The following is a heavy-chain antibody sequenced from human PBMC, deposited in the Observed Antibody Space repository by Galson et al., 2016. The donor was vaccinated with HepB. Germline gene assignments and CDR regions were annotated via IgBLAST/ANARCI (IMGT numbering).Heavy chain of an antibody. Sequence: PALVKPTQTLTLTCTFSGFVLTINSTGVSWIRQPPGKALEWLARIDWEDEKFYATSLKTRLSISKDTSKNQVVLTMTNMDPVDTATYYCAREYSRGGSALDVWGRGTTVTVSS. D-gene: IGHD3-10*01. CDR2: IDWEDEK. CDR1: GFVLTINSTG. CDR3: AREYSRGGSALDV. J-gene: IGHJ6*02. V-gene: IGHV2-70*04.